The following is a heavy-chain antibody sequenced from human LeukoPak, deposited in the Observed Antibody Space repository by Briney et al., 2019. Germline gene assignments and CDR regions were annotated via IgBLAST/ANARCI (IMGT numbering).Heavy chain of an antibody. D-gene: IGHD4-11*01. V-gene: IGHV3-48*03. J-gene: IGHJ4*02. Sequence: PGGSLRLSCAASGFTFSSYEMNWVRQAPGEGLEWVSYISSSGSTIYYADSVKGRFTISRDNAKNSLYLQMNSLRAEDTAVYYCARDRTTVTTLDYWGQGTLVTVSS. CDR1: GFTFSSYE. CDR3: ARDRTTVTTLDY. CDR2: ISSSGSTI.